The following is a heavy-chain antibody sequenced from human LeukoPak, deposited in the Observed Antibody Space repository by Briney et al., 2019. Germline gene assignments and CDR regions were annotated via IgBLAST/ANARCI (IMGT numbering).Heavy chain of an antibody. CDR2: VHPTGST. CDR3: VRGASVFDY. CDR1: GASIICGSFF. Sequence: PSETLSLTCTVSGASIICGSFFWSWIRQPAGRAPEWIGRVHPTGSTNYNPSLSNRVIVSLDTSNNQFSLRLMSVTAADSAVYYCVRGASVFDYWGQGAPVTVSS. J-gene: IGHJ4*02. V-gene: IGHV4-61*02.